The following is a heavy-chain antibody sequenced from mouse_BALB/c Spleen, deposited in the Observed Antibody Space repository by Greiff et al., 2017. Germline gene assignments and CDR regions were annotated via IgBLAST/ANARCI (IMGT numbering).Heavy chain of an antibody. CDR2: ISSGGST. CDR1: GFTFSSYT. J-gene: IGHJ2*01. D-gene: IGHD2-1*01. V-gene: IGHV5-6-5*01. Sequence: EVMLVESGGGLVQPGGSLKLSCAASGFTFSSYTMSWVRQTPEKRLEWVASISSGGSTYYPDSVKGRFTISRDNARNILYLQMSSLRSEDTAMYYCARAYGNYVDYWGQGTTLTVSS. CDR3: ARAYGNYVDY.